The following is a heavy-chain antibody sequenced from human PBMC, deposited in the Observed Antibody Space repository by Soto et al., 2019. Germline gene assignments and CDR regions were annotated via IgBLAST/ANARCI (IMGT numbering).Heavy chain of an antibody. CDR1: GFTVSSYY. V-gene: IGHV3-66*01. CDR3: ARSPNSGYPESNY. D-gene: IGHD5-12*01. Sequence: EVQLVESGGGLVQHGGSLRLSCAASGFTVSSYYMAWVRQAPGKGLQWVSVIYSGGNTYYADSVKGRFTISRDNSKNTLYLQMNDLRADDTAVYYCARSPNSGYPESNYWGQGTLVTVSS. J-gene: IGHJ4*02. CDR2: IYSGGNT.